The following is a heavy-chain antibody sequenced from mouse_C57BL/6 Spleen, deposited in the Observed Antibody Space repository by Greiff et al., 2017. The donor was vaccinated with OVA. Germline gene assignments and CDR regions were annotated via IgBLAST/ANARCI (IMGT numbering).Heavy chain of an antibody. CDR3: ASSSSSRYYAMDY. V-gene: IGHV1-64*01. CDR2: IHPNSGST. Sequence: QVQLQQPGAELVKPGASVKLSCKASGYTFTSYWMHWVKQRPGQGLEWIGMIHPNSGSTNYNEKFKSKATLTVDKSSSTAYMQLSSLTSEDSAVYYCASSSSSRYYAMDYWGQGTSVTVSS. CDR1: GYTFTSYW. D-gene: IGHD1-1*01. J-gene: IGHJ4*01.